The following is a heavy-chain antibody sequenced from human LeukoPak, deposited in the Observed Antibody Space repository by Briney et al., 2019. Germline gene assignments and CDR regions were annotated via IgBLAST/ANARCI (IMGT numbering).Heavy chain of an antibody. CDR2: IYYSGTT. CDR1: GGSIISYY. J-gene: IGHJ4*02. Sequence: PSETLSLTCTVSGGSIISYYWSWIRQPPGKGLEWIGYIYYSGTTNYNPSLKSRVTISVDTSKNQFSLKLSSVTATDTAVYYCARSNGWYFDYWGQGTLVTVSS. CDR3: ARSNGWYFDY. V-gene: IGHV4-59*08. D-gene: IGHD6-25*01.